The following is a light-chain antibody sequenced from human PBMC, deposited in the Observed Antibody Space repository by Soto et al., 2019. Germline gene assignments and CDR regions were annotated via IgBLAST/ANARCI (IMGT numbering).Light chain of an antibody. CDR2: EVS. CDR1: SSDVGGYDY. Sequence: QSVLTQPASVSGSPGQSITISCTGTSSDVGGYDYVSWYQQHAGKAPKLMIFEVSNRPSGVSNRFSGSKSGNTASLTISGLQADDEADYYCTSYTSSSTLVFGGGTKLTVL. CDR3: TSYTSSSTLV. V-gene: IGLV2-14*01. J-gene: IGLJ2*01.